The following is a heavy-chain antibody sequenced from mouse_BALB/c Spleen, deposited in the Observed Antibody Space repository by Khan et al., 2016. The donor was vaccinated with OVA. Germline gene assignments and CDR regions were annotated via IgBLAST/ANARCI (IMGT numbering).Heavy chain of an antibody. D-gene: IGHD1-1*01. CDR2: INPSNGGS. CDR1: GYSFTSYY. CDR3: TRGGYGSPFAF. V-gene: IGHV1S81*02. J-gene: IGHJ3*01. Sequence: QVQLKQSGAELVKPGASVKLSCKASGYSFTSYYIHWVKQRPGQGLEWIGEINPSNGGSNVNEKFKSKATLTEDKSSSTAYMELSSLTSEYSSVYYSTRGGYGSPFAFWGQGTLVTVSA.